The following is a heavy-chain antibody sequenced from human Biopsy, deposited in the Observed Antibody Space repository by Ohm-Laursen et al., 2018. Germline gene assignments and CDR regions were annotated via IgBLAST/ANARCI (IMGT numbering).Heavy chain of an antibody. V-gene: IGHV3-33*01. D-gene: IGHD3-22*01. CDR2: IWYDGSNK. Sequence: LRLSCAAAGFTFSIYGMHWVRQAPGKGLEWVAVIWYDGSNKYYADSVKGRFTISRDDPKNTLYLQMNSLRAEDTAVYYCAREGDDSSGYTPHYFDYWGQGTLVTVSS. CDR1: GFTFSIYG. J-gene: IGHJ4*02. CDR3: AREGDDSSGYTPHYFDY.